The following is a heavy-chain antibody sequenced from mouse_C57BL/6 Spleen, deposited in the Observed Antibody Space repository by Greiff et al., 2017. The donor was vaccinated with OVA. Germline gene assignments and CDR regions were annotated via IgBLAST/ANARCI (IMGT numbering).Heavy chain of an antibody. CDR3: ARDARFDV. CDR2: INPSSGYT. J-gene: IGHJ1*03. Sequence: VQLQQSGAELARPGASVKMSCKASGYTFTSYTMHWVKQRPGQGLEWIGYINPSSGYTKYNQKFKDKATLTADNSSSTAYMQLSSLTSEDSAVYYCARDARFDVWGTGTTVTVSS. V-gene: IGHV1-4*01. CDR1: GYTFTSYT.